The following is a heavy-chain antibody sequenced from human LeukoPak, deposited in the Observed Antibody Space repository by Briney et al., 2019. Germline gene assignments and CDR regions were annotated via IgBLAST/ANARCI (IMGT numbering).Heavy chain of an antibody. Sequence: ASVKVSCKVSGTYTLIELSMHWVRQAPGKGLEWMGGFDPEDGETIYAQKFQGRVTMTEDTSTDTAYMELSSLRSEDTAVYYCATSPGPVDYFDYWGQGTLVTVSS. CDR1: GTYTLIELS. CDR2: FDPEDGET. J-gene: IGHJ4*02. CDR3: ATSPGPVDYFDY. V-gene: IGHV1-24*01.